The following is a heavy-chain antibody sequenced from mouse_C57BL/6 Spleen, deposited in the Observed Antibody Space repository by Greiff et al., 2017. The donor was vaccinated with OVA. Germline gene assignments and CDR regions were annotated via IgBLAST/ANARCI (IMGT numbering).Heavy chain of an antibody. CDR2: INPYNGGT. Sequence: EVQVVESGPVLVKPGASVKMSCKASGYTFTDYYMNWVKQSHGKSLEWIGVINPYNGGTSYNQKFKGKATLTVDKSSSTAYMELNSLTSEDSAVYYCARGGENPYDYDGFAYWGQGTLVTVSA. CDR3: ARGGENPYDYDGFAY. V-gene: IGHV1-19*01. D-gene: IGHD2-4*01. J-gene: IGHJ3*01. CDR1: GYTFTDYY.